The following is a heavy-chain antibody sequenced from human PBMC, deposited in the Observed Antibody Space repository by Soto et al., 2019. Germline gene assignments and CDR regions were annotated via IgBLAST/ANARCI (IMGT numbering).Heavy chain of an antibody. CDR3: ARTSPYYDFWSGYYGPYYYGMNV. Sequence: ASAKVSCKASGYTFTSYGISWVRQAPGQGLEWMGWISAYNGNTNYAQKLQGRVTMTTDTSTSTAYMELRSLRSDDTAVYYCARTSPYYDFWSGYYGPYYYGMNVWGQGTTVTVSS. CDR1: GYTFTSYG. D-gene: IGHD3-3*01. CDR2: ISAYNGNT. V-gene: IGHV1-18*01. J-gene: IGHJ6*02.